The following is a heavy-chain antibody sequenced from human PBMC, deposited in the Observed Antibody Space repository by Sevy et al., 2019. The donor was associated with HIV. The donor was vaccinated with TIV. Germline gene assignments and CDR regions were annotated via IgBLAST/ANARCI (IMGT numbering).Heavy chain of an antibody. D-gene: IGHD4-4*01. Sequence: GGSLRLSCAASGFTISNAWMNWVRQAPGKGLEWVGRIKTKTDYGTPDYAAPVKGRFTISRDDSKNTLFLQMNSLKTEDTAVYYCTTSTQVDYYGMDVWGQRTTVTVSS. CDR3: TTSTQVDYYGMDV. V-gene: IGHV3-15*07. CDR2: IKTKTDYGTP. J-gene: IGHJ6*02. CDR1: GFTISNAW.